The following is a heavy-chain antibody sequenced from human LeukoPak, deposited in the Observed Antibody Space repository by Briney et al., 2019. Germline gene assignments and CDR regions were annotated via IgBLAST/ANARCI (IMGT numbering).Heavy chain of an antibody. CDR2: IIPIFGTA. V-gene: IGHV1-69*13. D-gene: IGHD3-3*01. CDR1: GGTFSSYA. CDR3: ARDQGYDFWSGYRWFDP. J-gene: IGHJ5*02. Sequence: SVKVSCKASGGTFSSYAISWVRQAPGQGLEWMRGIIPIFGTANYAQKFQGRVTITADESTSTAYMELSSLRSEDTAVYYCARDQGYDFWSGYRWFDPWGQGTLVTVSS.